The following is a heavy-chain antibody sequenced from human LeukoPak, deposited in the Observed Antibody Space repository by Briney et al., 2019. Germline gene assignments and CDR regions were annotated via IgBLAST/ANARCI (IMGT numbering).Heavy chain of an antibody. CDR1: GFTLSSYS. CDR2: ISSRSSTI. V-gene: IGHV3-48*02. J-gene: IGHJ4*02. Sequence: PGGSLRLSCAASGFTLSSYSMNWVRHAPGEGLEWVSYISSRSSTIYYADSVKGRFTISTDNAKNALYLQMNSLRDEDTAVYYCARDATTGTTHFDYWGQGNLVTVSS. CDR3: ARDATTGTTHFDY. D-gene: IGHD1-1*01.